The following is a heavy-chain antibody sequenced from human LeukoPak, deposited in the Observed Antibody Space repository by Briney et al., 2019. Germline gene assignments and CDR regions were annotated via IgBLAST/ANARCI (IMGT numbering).Heavy chain of an antibody. CDR2: IYHTGST. V-gene: IGHV4-59*08. J-gene: IGHJ4*02. Sequence: PSETLSLTCTVSGGSISSYYWSWIRQPPGKGLAWIGCIYHTGSTNYNPSLKSRVTISIDTSKNQFSLKLTSVTAADTAVYYCARHMGTYTSSWYPYFDYWGQGTLVTVSS. CDR1: GGSISSYY. D-gene: IGHD6-13*01. CDR3: ARHMGTYTSSWYPYFDY.